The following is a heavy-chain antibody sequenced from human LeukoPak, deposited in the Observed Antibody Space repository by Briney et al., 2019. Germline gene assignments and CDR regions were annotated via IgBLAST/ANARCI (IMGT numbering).Heavy chain of an antibody. CDR3: ARGWAVAGPFDY. CDR2: MNPNSGNT. J-gene: IGHJ4*02. CDR1: GYTFTSYD. D-gene: IGHD6-19*01. Sequence: GASVKVSCKASGYTFTSYDINWVRQATGQGLEWMGWMNPNSGNTGYAQKFQGRVTMTRNTSISTAYMELSSLRSEDTAVYYCARGWAVAGPFDYWGQGTLVTVSS. V-gene: IGHV1-8*01.